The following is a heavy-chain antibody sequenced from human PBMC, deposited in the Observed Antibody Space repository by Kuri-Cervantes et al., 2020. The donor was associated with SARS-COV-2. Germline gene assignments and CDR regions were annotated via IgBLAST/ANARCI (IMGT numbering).Heavy chain of an antibody. Sequence: GESLKISCAASGFTFSSYSMNWVRQAPGKGLEWVSSISSSSSYIYYADSVKGRFTISRDNAKNSLYLQMNSLRAEDTAVYYCARDWAGYCSSTSCYSYYYYGMDVWDQGTTVTVSS. V-gene: IGHV3-21*01. CDR2: ISSSSSYI. J-gene: IGHJ6*02. D-gene: IGHD2-2*02. CDR3: ARDWAGYCSSTSCYSYYYYGMDV. CDR1: GFTFSSYS.